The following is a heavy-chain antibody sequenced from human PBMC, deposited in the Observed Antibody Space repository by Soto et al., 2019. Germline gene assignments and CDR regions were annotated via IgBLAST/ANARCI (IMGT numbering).Heavy chain of an antibody. J-gene: IGHJ4*02. V-gene: IGHV1-2*02. D-gene: IGHD7-27*01. CDR3: ARGPLTGFDL. CDR1: GYSFTDFY. Sequence: QVHLVQSGAEVRKPGASVRVSCKASGYSFTDFYIFWVRQAPGQGPEWMAWVNPNSGGSKSAEKFQGRVSLTTDTPTTTSYMDLKNLTSDDTGVYFCARGPLTGFDLRGQGTLVIVSS. CDR2: VNPNSGGS.